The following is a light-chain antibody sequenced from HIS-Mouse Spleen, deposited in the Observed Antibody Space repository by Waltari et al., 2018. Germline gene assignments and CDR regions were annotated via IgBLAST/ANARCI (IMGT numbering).Light chain of an antibody. J-gene: IGKJ1*01. V-gene: IGKV1-9*01. CDR2: AAS. Sequence: DIQLTQSPSFLSASVGDIVTITCRDSQGISSYLAWYQQKPGKAPKLLIYAASTLQSGVPSRFSGSGSGTEFTLTISSLQPEDFATYYCQQLNSYPPTFGQGTKVEIK. CDR3: QQLNSYPPT. CDR1: QGISSY.